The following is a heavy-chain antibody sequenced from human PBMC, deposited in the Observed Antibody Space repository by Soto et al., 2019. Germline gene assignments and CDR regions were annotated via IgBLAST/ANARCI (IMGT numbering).Heavy chain of an antibody. CDR2: IDPESGDT. V-gene: IGHV1-2*02. J-gene: IGHJ4*02. CDR3: ARGDDYAGIFVDY. D-gene: IGHD6-13*01. Sequence: ASAKASCKGYGYTYTAHYMYRARQAPGQGHEWMGWIDPESGDTIYAQKFQGRVTMTRDTSISTVYMDLSSLRSDDTAVFFCARGDDYAGIFVDYWGQGTLVTV. CDR1: GYTYTAHY.